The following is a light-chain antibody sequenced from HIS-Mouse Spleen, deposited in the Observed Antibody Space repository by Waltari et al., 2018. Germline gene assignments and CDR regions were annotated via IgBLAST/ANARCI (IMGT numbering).Light chain of an antibody. J-gene: IGLJ3*02. CDR3: CSYAGSSNWV. V-gene: IGLV2-23*01. CDR1: GRDGGSYNF. Sequence: QSALTQPASVSGSPGQSITISCTRTGRDGGSYNFYSWYQRHPGKAPKLMIYEGSKRPSWVSNRFSGSKSGNTASLTSSGLQAEDEADYYCCSYAGSSNWVFGGGTKLTVL. CDR2: EGS.